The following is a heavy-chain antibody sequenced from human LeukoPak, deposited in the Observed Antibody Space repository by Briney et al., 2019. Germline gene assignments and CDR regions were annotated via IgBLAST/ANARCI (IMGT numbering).Heavy chain of an antibody. CDR3: ARGLPGERGYYYGMDV. CDR2: ISSSSSYI. J-gene: IGHJ6*02. Sequence: PGGSLRLSCAASGFTFSSYSMNWVRQAPGKGLEWVSSISSSSSYIYHADSVKGRFTISRDNAKNSLYLQMNSLRAEDTAVYYCARGLPGERGYYYGMDVWGQGTTVTVSS. D-gene: IGHD2-21*01. V-gene: IGHV3-21*01. CDR1: GFTFSSYS.